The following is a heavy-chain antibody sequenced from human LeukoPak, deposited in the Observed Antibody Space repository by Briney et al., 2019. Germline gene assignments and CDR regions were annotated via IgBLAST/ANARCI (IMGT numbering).Heavy chain of an antibody. D-gene: IGHD5-18*01. CDR2: MIPIFGTA. V-gene: IGHV1-69*13. CDR1: VGTFSSYA. CDR3: ARDQSDTAMGPFDY. J-gene: IGHJ4*02. Sequence: SVKVSFKASVGTFSSYAISWVRQAPGQGLEWMGGMIPIFGTANYAQKFQGRVTITADEATSTAYMELSSPRSEHTAVYYRARDQSDTAMGPFDYWRQGTLVTVSS.